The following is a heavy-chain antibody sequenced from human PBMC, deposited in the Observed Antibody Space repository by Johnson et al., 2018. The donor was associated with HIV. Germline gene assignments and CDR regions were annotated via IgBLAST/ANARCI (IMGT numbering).Heavy chain of an antibody. Sequence: QVQLVESGGGVVQPGRSLRLSCAASGFTFSSYGMHWVRQAPGKGLEWVAVISYDGSNKYYADSVKGRFTISRDNSKNTLYLQMNSLRAEDTAVYYCAKVLRDGYLPDAFDIWGQGTMVTVSS. CDR1: GFTFSSYG. D-gene: IGHD5-24*01. CDR2: ISYDGSNK. J-gene: IGHJ3*02. CDR3: AKVLRDGYLPDAFDI. V-gene: IGHV3-30*18.